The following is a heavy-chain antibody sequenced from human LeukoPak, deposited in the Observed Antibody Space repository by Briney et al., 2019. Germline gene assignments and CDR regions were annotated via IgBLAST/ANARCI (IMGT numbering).Heavy chain of an antibody. CDR3: AKPAGGYSSGWYYFDY. J-gene: IGHJ4*02. Sequence: PGGSLRLSCAASGFTFSSYAMSWVRQAPGKGLEWVSAISGSGGSTYYADSVKGRFTISRDNSKNTLYLQMNSLRAEDTAVYYCAKPAGGYSSGWYYFDYWGQGTLVTVSS. CDR1: GFTFSSYA. V-gene: IGHV3-23*01. D-gene: IGHD6-19*01. CDR2: ISGSGGST.